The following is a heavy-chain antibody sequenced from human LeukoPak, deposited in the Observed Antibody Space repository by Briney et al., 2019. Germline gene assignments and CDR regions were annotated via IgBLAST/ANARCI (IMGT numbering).Heavy chain of an antibody. D-gene: IGHD3-22*01. J-gene: IGHJ4*02. CDR1: GYTFTSYG. CDR3: ARLRDYYDSGGYYYYFDY. V-gene: IGHV1-18*01. CDR2: ISAYNGNT. Sequence: GASVKVSCKASGYTFTSYGISWVRQAPGQGLEWMGWISAYNGNTNYAQKLQGRVTMTTDTSTSTAYMELRSLRSDDTAVYYCARLRDYYDSGGYYYYFDYWGQGTLVTVSS.